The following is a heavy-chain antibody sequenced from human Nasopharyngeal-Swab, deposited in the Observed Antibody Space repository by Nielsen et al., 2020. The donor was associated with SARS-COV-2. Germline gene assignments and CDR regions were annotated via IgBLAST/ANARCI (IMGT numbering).Heavy chain of an antibody. CDR3: ARGLGRLSQNDY. Sequence: ASVKVSCKASGYTFTSYDINWVRQATGQGLEWMGWMNPNSGNTGYAQKFQGRVTMTRNTSISTAHMELSSLRSEDTAVYYCARGLGRLSQNDYWGQGTLVTVSS. J-gene: IGHJ4*02. V-gene: IGHV1-8*01. CDR1: GYTFTSYD. CDR2: MNPNSGNT. D-gene: IGHD3-16*02.